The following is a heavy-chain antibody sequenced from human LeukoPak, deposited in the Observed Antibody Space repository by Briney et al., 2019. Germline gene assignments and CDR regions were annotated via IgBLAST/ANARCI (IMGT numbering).Heavy chain of an antibody. CDR1: GFTFSDYY. J-gene: IGHJ4*02. CDR3: ARGVSSGRTIDY. V-gene: IGHV3-11*04. D-gene: IGHD6-19*01. Sequence: GGSLRLSCAASGFTFSDYYMNWIRQAPGKGLEWVSYISNSGSTIYYADSVKGRFTISRDNAKNTLYLQMNSLRAEDTAVYYCARGVSSGRTIDYWGQGTLVTVSS. CDR2: ISNSGSTI.